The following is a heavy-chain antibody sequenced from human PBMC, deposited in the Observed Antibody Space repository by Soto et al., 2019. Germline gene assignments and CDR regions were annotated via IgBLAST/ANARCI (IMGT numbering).Heavy chain of an antibody. V-gene: IGHV3-30*18. Sequence: QVQLVESGGGVVQPGRSLRLSCAASGFTFSSYGMHWVRQAPGKGLEWVAVISYDGSNKYYADSVKGRFTISRDNSKNTLYLQMNSLRGEDTAVYYCAKDRNYYDISDCFDYWGKGTLVTVSA. CDR2: ISYDGSNK. CDR3: AKDRNYYDISDCFDY. J-gene: IGHJ4*02. D-gene: IGHD3-22*01. CDR1: GFTFSSYG.